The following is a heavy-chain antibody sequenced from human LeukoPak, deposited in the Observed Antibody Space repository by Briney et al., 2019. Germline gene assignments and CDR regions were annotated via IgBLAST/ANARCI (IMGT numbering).Heavy chain of an antibody. V-gene: IGHV7-4-1*02. CDR1: GYTFTRYA. J-gene: IGHJ4*02. CDR2: INTNTGNP. Sequence: ASVKVSCRTSGYTFTRYAMNWVRQAPGQGLEWMGWINTNTGNPTYAPGFTGRFVFSLDTSVSTAYLQISSLKAEDTAVYYCASSYCSGGHCYPQQTVYYFDFWGQGTLVTVSS. D-gene: IGHD2-15*01. CDR3: ASSYCSGGHCYPQQTVYYFDF.